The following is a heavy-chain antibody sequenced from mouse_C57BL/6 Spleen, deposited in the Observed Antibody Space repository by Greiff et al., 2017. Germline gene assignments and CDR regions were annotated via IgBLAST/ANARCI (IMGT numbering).Heavy chain of an antibody. CDR2: INYDGSST. Sequence: EVMLVESEGGLVQPGSSMKLSCTASGFTFSDYYMAWVRQVPEKGLEWVANINYDGSSTYYLDSLKSRFIISRDNAKNILYLQMSSLKSEDTATYYFARSGYLDWYVGVGGTGTTVTVSS. V-gene: IGHV5-16*01. J-gene: IGHJ1*03. D-gene: IGHD2-2*01. CDR1: GFTFSDYY. CDR3: ARSGYLDWYVGV.